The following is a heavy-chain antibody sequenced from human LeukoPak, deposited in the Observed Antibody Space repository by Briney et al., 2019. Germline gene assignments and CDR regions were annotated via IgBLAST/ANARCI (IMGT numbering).Heavy chain of an antibody. CDR2: IYTSGST. CDR1: GGSISSGSYY. CDR3: ARADYGGSDY. J-gene: IGHJ4*02. D-gene: IGHD4-17*01. V-gene: IGHV4-61*02. Sequence: PSETLSLTCTVSGGSISSGSYYWSWIRQPAGKGLEWIGRIYTSGSTNYNPSLKSRVTISVDTSKNQFSLKLSTVTAADTAVYYCARADYGGSDYWGQGTLVTVSS.